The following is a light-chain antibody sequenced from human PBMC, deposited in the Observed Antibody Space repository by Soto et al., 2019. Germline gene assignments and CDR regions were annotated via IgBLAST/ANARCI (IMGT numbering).Light chain of an antibody. CDR3: HQTYINPWM. CDR2: AAS. Sequence: DIQMTQSPSSLSASVGDRVTITCRASQSISTYLNWYQQKPGKAPKLLIYAASSLESGVPSRFTGSGSGTDFTLTISSLQPEDFATYFCHQTYINPWMFGQGTKVDIK. CDR1: QSISTY. V-gene: IGKV1-39*01. J-gene: IGKJ1*01.